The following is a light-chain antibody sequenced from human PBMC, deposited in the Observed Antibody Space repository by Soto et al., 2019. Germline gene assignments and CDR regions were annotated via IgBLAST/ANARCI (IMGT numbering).Light chain of an antibody. J-gene: IGKJ1*01. CDR3: QQYNNWPV. CDR2: AAS. Sequence: EIEMTQSPATLSLAPGERVTLSCRASESVSTNLAWYQQKPGQAPRLLIYAASTRATGIPARFSGSGSGTEFTLTISSLQSEDFAVYYCQQYNNWPVFGQGTKVDIK. CDR1: ESVSTN. V-gene: IGKV3-15*01.